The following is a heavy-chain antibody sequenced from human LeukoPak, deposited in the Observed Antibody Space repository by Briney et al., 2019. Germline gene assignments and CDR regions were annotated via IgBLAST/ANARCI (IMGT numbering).Heavy chain of an antibody. CDR3: AKDLDAAIAVAGT. CDR1: GLTFDDYA. CDR2: ISWNSGSI. V-gene: IGHV3-9*01. J-gene: IGHJ5*02. Sequence: PGGSLRLSCAASGLTFDDYAMHWVRQAPGKGLEWVSGISWNSGSIGYADPVKGRFTISRDNAKNSLYLQMNSLRAEDTALYYCAKDLDAAIAVAGTWGQGSLVTVSS. D-gene: IGHD6-19*01.